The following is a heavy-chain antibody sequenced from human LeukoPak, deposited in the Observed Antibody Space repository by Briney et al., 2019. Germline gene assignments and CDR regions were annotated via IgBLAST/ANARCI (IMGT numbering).Heavy chain of an antibody. V-gene: IGHV3-23*01. CDR1: GFSFSSYA. Sequence: TGGSLRLSCAASGFSFSSYAMTWVRQAPGKGLEWVSGISASGDSTNYADSVKGRFTISRDNSKNTLYLQMNSLRAEDTAVYYCARGGKHRGSGGYYYYFDYWGQGTLVTVSS. J-gene: IGHJ4*02. CDR3: ARGGKHRGSGGYYYYFDY. D-gene: IGHD3-22*01. CDR2: ISASGDST.